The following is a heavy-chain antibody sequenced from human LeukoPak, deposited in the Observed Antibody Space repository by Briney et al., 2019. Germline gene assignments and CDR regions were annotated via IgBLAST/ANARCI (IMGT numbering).Heavy chain of an antibody. J-gene: IGHJ6*02. D-gene: IGHD1-1*01. CDR2: LYSGGAI. CDR1: GLSVSSNY. V-gene: IGHV3-53*01. CDR3: AREALFRNWLPYGLDV. Sequence: GGSLRLSCAASGLSVSSNYMSWVRQAPGKGLEWVSALYSGGAIYYADSVKGRFTISRDNSKNTLYLQMNSLRAEDTAVYHCAREALFRNWLPYGLDVWGQGTTVIVSS.